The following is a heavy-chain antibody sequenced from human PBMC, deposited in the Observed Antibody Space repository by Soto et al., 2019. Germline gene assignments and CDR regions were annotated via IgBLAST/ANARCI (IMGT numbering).Heavy chain of an antibody. CDR1: GGSFSGYY. V-gene: IGHV4-34*01. J-gene: IGHJ4*02. CDR3: ARTYCSGGSCYYFDY. D-gene: IGHD2-15*01. Sequence: SETLSLTCAVYGGSFSGYYWSWIRQPPGKGLEWIGEINHSGSTNYNPSLKSRVTISVDTSKNQFSLKLSSVTAADTAVYYCARTYCSGGSCYYFDYWGQGTLVTVSS. CDR2: INHSGST.